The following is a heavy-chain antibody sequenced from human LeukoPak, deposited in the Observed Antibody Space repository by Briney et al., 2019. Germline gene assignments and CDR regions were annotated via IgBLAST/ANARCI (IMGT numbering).Heavy chain of an antibody. D-gene: IGHD3-16*01. J-gene: IGHJ4*02. CDR3: ARVRGGYYFDY. CDR1: GFIFSSYW. Sequence: PGGSLRLPCAASGFIFSSYWMTWVRQAPGKGLEWVANIKQHGNEKYYVDSVKGRFTISRDNAKNSLHLQMNSLRAEDTAVYYCARVRGGYYFDYWGQGTLVTVSS. CDR2: IKQHGNEK. V-gene: IGHV3-7*05.